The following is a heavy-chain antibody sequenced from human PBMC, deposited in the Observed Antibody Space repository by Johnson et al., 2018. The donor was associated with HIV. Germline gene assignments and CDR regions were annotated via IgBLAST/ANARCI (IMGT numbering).Heavy chain of an antibody. D-gene: IGHD3-22*01. CDR1: GFTFSSYW. CDR3: ARERGFSSVLWKLSEDAFDI. Sequence: VQLVESGGGLVQPGGSLRLSCAASGFTFSSYWISWVRQAPGKGLEWVANIKQDGSEKYYVDSVKGRFTISRDNAKNSLYLEMNGLRAEDTAVYYCARERGFSSVLWKLSEDAFDIWGQGTIVTVSS. J-gene: IGHJ3*02. V-gene: IGHV3-7*01. CDR2: IKQDGSEK.